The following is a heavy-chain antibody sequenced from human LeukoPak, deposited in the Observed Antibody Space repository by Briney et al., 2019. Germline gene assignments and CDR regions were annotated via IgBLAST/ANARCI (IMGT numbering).Heavy chain of an antibody. CDR1: GFPFSTHS. CDR2: ISSSSSYI. CDR3: ARASGSTRQDDAFDI. Sequence: PGGSLRLSCAASGFPFSTHSMNWVRQAPGKGLEWVSSISSSSSYIYYADSVKGRFTISRDNAKNSLYLQMNSLRAEDTAVYYCARASGSTRQDDAFDIWGQGTMVTVSS. V-gene: IGHV3-21*01. D-gene: IGHD2-2*01. J-gene: IGHJ3*02.